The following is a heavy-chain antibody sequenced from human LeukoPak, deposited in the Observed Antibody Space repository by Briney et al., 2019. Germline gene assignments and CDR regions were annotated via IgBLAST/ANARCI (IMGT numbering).Heavy chain of an antibody. CDR2: SDGSST. Sequence: PGGSLRLSCAASGFTFNNYWMHWVRQAAGKGLVWVSRSDGSSTNYADSVKGRFTISRDNANNTLYLQMNSLRAEDTAVYYCARVNEGSSGWRDFDYWGQGTLVTVSS. CDR1: GFTFNNYW. J-gene: IGHJ4*02. V-gene: IGHV3-74*01. CDR3: ARVNEGSSGWRDFDY. D-gene: IGHD6-19*01.